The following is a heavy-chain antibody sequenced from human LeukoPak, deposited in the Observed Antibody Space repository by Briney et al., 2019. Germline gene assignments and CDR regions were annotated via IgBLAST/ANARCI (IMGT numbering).Heavy chain of an antibody. J-gene: IGHJ4*02. V-gene: IGHV3-30-3*01. Sequence: GGSLRLSCAASGFTFSSYAMHWVRQAPGKGLEWVAVISYDGSNKYYADSVKGRFTISRDNSKNTLYLQMNSLRAEDTAVYYCARVYRYGYSDYWGQGTLVTVSS. CDR3: ARVYRYGYSDY. CDR1: GFTFSSYA. D-gene: IGHD5-18*01. CDR2: ISYDGSNK.